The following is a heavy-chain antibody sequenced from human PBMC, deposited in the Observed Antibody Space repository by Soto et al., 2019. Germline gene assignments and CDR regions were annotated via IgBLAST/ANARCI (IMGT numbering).Heavy chain of an antibody. Sequence: SETLSLTCTVSGGSISSDDYYWSWIRQPPGKGLEWIGYIYYSGSTNYNPSLKSRVTISVDTSKNQFSLKLSSVTAADTAVYYCARVWGGAFDIWGQGTMVTV. V-gene: IGHV4-61*08. J-gene: IGHJ3*02. CDR3: ARVWGGAFDI. CDR1: GGSISSDDYY. D-gene: IGHD3-10*01. CDR2: IYYSGST.